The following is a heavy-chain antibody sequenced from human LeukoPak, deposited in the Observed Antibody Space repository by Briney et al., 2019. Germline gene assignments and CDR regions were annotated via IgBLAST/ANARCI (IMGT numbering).Heavy chain of an antibody. J-gene: IGHJ4*02. CDR1: GFTFSSYS. D-gene: IGHD2-2*01. CDR2: ISGSSEAL. Sequence: GGSLRLPCAASGFTFSSYSMNWVGQAQGKGLEWVAYISGSSEALYYADSVKGRLTISRDKAKNSLYLPMNSLRDEDTAVFYCVRDHAFTFDCWGQGTLVTVSS. CDR3: VRDHAFTFDC. V-gene: IGHV3-48*02.